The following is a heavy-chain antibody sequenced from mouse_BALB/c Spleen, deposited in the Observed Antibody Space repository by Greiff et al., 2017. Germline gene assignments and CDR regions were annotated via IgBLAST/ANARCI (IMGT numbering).Heavy chain of an antibody. CDR2: IWAGGST. CDR3: AISYYGNYDYAMDY. J-gene: IGHJ4*01. Sequence: VKLVESGPGLVAPSQSLSITCTVSGFSLTSYGVHWVRQPPGKGLEWLGVIWAGGSTNYNSALMSRLSISKDNSKSQVFLKMNSLQTDDTAMYYCAISYYGNYDYAMDYWGQGTSVTVSS. CDR1: GFSLTSYG. V-gene: IGHV2-9*02. D-gene: IGHD2-10*01.